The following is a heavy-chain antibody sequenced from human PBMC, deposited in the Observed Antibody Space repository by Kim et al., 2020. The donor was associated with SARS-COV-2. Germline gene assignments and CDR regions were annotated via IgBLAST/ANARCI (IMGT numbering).Heavy chain of an antibody. J-gene: IGHJ4*02. CDR3: ARIQNYGNNGDYLDH. D-gene: IGHD4-17*01. Sequence: PSFQGQVTLSADKSISTAYLQWSSLKASDTAMYYCARIQNYGNNGDYLDHWGQGTLVTVSS. V-gene: IGHV5-51*01.